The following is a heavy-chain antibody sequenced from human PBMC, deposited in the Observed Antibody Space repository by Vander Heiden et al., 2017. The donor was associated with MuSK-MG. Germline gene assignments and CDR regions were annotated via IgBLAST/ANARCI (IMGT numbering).Heavy chain of an antibody. CDR1: GFTFSSYW. CDR3: ARDPWGGYFDY. CDR2: IKQDGSEK. J-gene: IGHJ4*02. V-gene: IGHV3-7*01. D-gene: IGHD3-16*01. Sequence: EVQVVESGGGLVQPGGSLRLSCAASGFTFSSYWMTWVLQAPGKGLEWVANIKQDGSEKYYVDSGKGRFTISRDNPKNSLYLQMNSLRAEDTAVYYCARDPWGGYFDYWGQGTLVTVSS.